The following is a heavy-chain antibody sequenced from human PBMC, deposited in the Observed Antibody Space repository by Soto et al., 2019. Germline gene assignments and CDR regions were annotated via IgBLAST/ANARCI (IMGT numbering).Heavy chain of an antibody. D-gene: IGHD3-10*01. V-gene: IGHV3-23*01. CDR2: ISGSGGST. CDR3: AKGRVWFGAGMDV. CDR1: GFTFSSYA. J-gene: IGHJ6*02. Sequence: EVQLLESGGGLVQPGGSLRLSCAASGFTFSSYAMSWVHQAPGKGLEWVSAISGSGGSTYYADSVKGRFTISRDNSKNTLYLQMNSLTAEDTAVYYCAKGRVWFGAGMDVWGQGTTVTVSS.